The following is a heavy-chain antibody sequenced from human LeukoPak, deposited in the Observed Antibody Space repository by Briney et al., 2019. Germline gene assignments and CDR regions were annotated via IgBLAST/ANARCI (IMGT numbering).Heavy chain of an antibody. CDR3: ARDACSSTICQAGGNWFDP. V-gene: IGHV1-46*01. Sequence: ASVKVSCKASGYTFTSYYMHWARQAPGQGLEWMGTINPSGGSRSYAQKFQGRVTMTRDTSTSTVYMELSSLRSEDTAVYFCARDACSSTICQAGGNWFDPWGQGTLVIVS. CDR1: GYTFTSYY. J-gene: IGHJ5*02. CDR2: INPSGGSR. D-gene: IGHD2-2*01.